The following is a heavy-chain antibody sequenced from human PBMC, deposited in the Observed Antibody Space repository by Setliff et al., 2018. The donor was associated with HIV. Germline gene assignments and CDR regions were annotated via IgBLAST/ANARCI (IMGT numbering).Heavy chain of an antibody. J-gene: IGHJ4*02. CDR2: INPKNGGT. V-gene: IGHV1-2*02. CDR1: GYTFTGYF. Sequence: ASVQVSCKASGYTFTGYFIHWVRQAPGQGLEWMAWINPKNGGTNYAQQFQGRVTVTRGTSITTAYMELSRLTSDDTAVYYCALQYDDTSGYYNNWGQGTLVTVSS. D-gene: IGHD3-22*01. CDR3: ALQYDDTSGYYNN.